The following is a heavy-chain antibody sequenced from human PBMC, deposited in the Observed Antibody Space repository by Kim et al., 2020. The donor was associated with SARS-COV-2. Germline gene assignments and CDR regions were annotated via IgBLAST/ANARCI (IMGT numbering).Heavy chain of an antibody. V-gene: IGHV4-59*13. J-gene: IGHJ2*01. CDR2: IYYSGSS. Sequence: SETLSLTCTVSGGSISSYYWSWIRQPPGKGLEWIGYIYYSGSSTHNPSLKSRGTISVDTSKNKFSLTLSSVTAADTAVYYCARERSGYYQRIGSRDWYLDLWGRGTLVTVSS. CDR3: ARERSGYYQRIGSRDWYLDL. CDR1: GGSISSYY. D-gene: IGHD3-22*01.